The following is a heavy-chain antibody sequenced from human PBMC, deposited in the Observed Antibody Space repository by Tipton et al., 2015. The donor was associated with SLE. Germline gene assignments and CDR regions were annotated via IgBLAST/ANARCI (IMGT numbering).Heavy chain of an antibody. D-gene: IGHD3-3*01. Sequence: SLRLSCAASGFTFTSYSMNWVRQAPGKGLEWVAFIRYDGSNKYYADSVKGRFTISRDNSKNTLYLQMNSLRAEDTAVYYCAKEGEGYDFWSGYSDYWGQGTLVTVSS. CDR2: IRYDGSNK. J-gene: IGHJ4*02. CDR3: AKEGEGYDFWSGYSDY. CDR1: GFTFTSYS. V-gene: IGHV3-30*02.